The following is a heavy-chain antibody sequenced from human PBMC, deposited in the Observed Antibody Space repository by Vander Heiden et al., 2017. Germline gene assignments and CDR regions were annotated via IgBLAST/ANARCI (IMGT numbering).Heavy chain of an antibody. J-gene: IGHJ4*02. V-gene: IGHV4-4*02. D-gene: IGHD3-3*01. CDR3: AGDDLLSGIAY. Sequence: VQLQESGPGLVKPSGTLSLTCAVSGVSTSVNNWWSWVRQTPGKGLEWIGEIYHSGNTNYNPSLQSRVSISLDKSKNQFSLTLTSVTAADTAMYYCAGDDLLSGIAYWGQGTLVTVSS. CDR2: IYHSGNT. CDR1: GVSTSVNNW.